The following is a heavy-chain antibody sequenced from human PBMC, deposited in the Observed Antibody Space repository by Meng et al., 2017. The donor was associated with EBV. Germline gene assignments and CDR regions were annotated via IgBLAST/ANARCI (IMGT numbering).Heavy chain of an antibody. CDR1: GGPFRYYA. V-gene: IGHV1-69*01. Sequence: QGQLGGSAAEVKKPGSSVKVSCKTSGGPFRYYAISWVRQAPGQGLEWLGGFLPRLGAPNYAQKFHGRVKITADESTSTHYMDLSSLRSEDTAIYYCASESGRGYTPDYWGQGTLVTVSS. J-gene: IGHJ4*02. CDR2: FLPRLGAP. D-gene: IGHD3-10*01. CDR3: ASESGRGYTPDY.